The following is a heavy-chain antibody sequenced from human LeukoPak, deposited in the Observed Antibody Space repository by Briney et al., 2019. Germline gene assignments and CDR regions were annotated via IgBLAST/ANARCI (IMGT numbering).Heavy chain of an antibody. CDR2: IYYSGST. J-gene: IGHJ3*02. D-gene: IGHD3-10*01. V-gene: IGHV4-59*01. CDR3: GRDLAHYYGSGRAFDI. CDR1: GGSISSYY. Sequence: PSETLSLTCTVSGGSISSYYWSWIRQPPGKGLEWIGYIYYSGSTNYNPSLKSRVTISVDTSKNQFSLKLSSVTAADTAVYYCGRDLAHYYGSGRAFDIWGKGTMVTVSS.